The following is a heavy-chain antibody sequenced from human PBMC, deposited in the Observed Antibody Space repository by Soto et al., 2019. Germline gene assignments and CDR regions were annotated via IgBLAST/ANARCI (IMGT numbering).Heavy chain of an antibody. V-gene: IGHV3-23*01. J-gene: IGHJ3*02. Sequence: PGGSLRLSCAASGFPFSSYAMSWVRQTPGRGLEWVSAISGSGGSTYYADSVKGRFTISRDNSKNTLYLQMSSLRAEDTALYYCAKDRFYYDSSAYYYDAFDIWGQGTMVTVSS. CDR1: GFPFSSYA. CDR3: AKDRFYYDSSAYYYDAFDI. D-gene: IGHD3-22*01. CDR2: ISGSGGST.